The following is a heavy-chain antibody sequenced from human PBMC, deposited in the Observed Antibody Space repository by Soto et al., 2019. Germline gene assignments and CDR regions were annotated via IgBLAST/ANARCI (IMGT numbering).Heavy chain of an antibody. CDR1: GGSFSGYY. J-gene: IGHJ4*02. CDR3: ASQHYYDSSGYYVGY. V-gene: IGHV4-34*01. Sequence: SETLSLTCAVYGGSFSGYYWSWIRQPPGKGLEWIGNIHYSGSTYYDSSLKTRVTISVDTSKNQFSLKLSSVTAADTAVYYCASQHYYDSSGYYVGYWGQGTLVTVSS. D-gene: IGHD3-22*01. CDR2: IHYSGST.